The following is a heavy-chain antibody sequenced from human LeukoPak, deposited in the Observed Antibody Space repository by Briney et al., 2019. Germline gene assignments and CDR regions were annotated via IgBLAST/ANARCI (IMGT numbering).Heavy chain of an antibody. J-gene: IGHJ4*02. CDR2: IYYSGST. CDR1: GGSISSYY. CDR3: ARGRPPIVGVSPREDY. V-gene: IGHV4-59*01. Sequence: ASETLSLTCTVSGGSISSYYWSWIRQPPGKGLEWIGYIYYSGSTNYNPSLKSRVTISVDTSKNQFSLKLSSVTAADTAVYYCARGRPPIVGVSPREDYWGQGTLVTVSS. D-gene: IGHD1-26*01.